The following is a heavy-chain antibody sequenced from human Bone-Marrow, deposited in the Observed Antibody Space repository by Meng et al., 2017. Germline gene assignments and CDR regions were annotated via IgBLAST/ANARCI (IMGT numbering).Heavy chain of an antibody. Sequence: QVQLQQWGAGLLKPSETLSLTCAVYGGTFSDYYWSWIRQPPGKGLEWMGEINHSGGTKYTPSLESRVTISIDTSKNQFSLKLSSVTAADTAIYYCARQGDTAMATFDYWGQGTLVTVSS. CDR3: ARQGDTAMATFDY. D-gene: IGHD5-18*01. V-gene: IGHV4-34*01. CDR2: INHSGGT. J-gene: IGHJ4*02. CDR1: GGTFSDYY.